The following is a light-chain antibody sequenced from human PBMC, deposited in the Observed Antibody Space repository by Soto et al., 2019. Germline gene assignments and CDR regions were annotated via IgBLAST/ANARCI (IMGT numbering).Light chain of an antibody. CDR1: QSVLYSSNNKNS. Sequence: DIVMTQSPDSLAVSLGERATINCKSSQSVLYSSNNKNSVAGYQQNPGQPPQLLIYWASTRESGVPDRFSVSESGTDFLLIISSLQAEDVAVYFCQLSYTTRWTFGQGTKVVIK. CDR2: WAS. CDR3: QLSYTTRWT. J-gene: IGKJ1*01. V-gene: IGKV4-1*01.